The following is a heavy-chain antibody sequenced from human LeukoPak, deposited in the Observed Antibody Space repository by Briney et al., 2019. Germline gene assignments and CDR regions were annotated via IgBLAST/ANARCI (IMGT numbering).Heavy chain of an antibody. J-gene: IGHJ6*02. D-gene: IGHD6-19*01. CDR2: FDPEDGET. CDR3: ATDKRIAVAGTNYYYGMDV. Sequence: ASVKVSCKVSGYTLTELSMHWVRQAPGKGLGWMGGFDPEDGETIYAQKFQGRVTMTEDTSTDTAYMELSSLRSEDTAVYYCATDKRIAVAGTNYYYGMDVWGQGTTVTVSS. CDR1: GYTLTELS. V-gene: IGHV1-24*01.